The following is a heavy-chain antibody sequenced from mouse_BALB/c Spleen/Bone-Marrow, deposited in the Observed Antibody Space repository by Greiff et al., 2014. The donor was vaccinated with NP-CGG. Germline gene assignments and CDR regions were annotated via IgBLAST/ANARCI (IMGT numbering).Heavy chain of an antibody. V-gene: IGHV1-9*01. CDR1: GYTFSSYW. Sequence: VKLVESGAELMKPGASVKIPCKATGYTFSSYWIEWVNQRPGHGLEWIGEILPGSGTTHYNEKFKDKATFTADTSSNTAYMQLSSLTSEDSAVYYCVRGGYDTSIFAYWGQGTLVTVSA. CDR3: VRGGYDTSIFAY. D-gene: IGHD2-3*01. CDR2: ILPGSGTT. J-gene: IGHJ3*01.